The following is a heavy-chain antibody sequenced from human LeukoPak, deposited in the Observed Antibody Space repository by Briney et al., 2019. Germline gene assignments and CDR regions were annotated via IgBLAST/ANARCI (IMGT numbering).Heavy chain of an antibody. D-gene: IGHD2-2*01. Sequence: ASVKVSCKVSGYTLTELSMHWVRQAPGKGLEWMGGFDPEDGETIYAQKFQGRVTMTRDTSTSTVYMELSSLRSEDTAVYYCARETCSSTSCLDYYYYMDVWGKGTTVTVSS. CDR3: ARETCSSTSCLDYYYYMDV. V-gene: IGHV1-24*01. J-gene: IGHJ6*03. CDR1: GYTLTELS. CDR2: FDPEDGET.